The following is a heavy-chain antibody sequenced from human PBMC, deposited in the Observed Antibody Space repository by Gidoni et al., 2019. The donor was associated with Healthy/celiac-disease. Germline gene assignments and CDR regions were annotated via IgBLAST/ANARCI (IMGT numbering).Heavy chain of an antibody. Sequence: QVQLQESGPGLVKPSQTLSLPCTVSGGSLSSGDYYWGWIRQPPGKGLEWIGYIYYSGSTYYNPSLKSRVTISVDTSKNQFSLKLSSVTAADTAVYYCARALSGYYMKVDWGQGTLVTVSS. D-gene: IGHD3-9*01. CDR1: GGSLSSGDYY. V-gene: IGHV4-30-4*01. J-gene: IGHJ4*02. CDR2: IYYSGST. CDR3: ARALSGYYMKVD.